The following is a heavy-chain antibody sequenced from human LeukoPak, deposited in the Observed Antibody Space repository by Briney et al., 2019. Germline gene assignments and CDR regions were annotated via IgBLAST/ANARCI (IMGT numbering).Heavy chain of an antibody. Sequence: SETLSLTCTVSGGSISSYCWSWIRQPPGKGLEWIGYIYYSGSTNYNPSLKSRVTISVDTSKNQFSLKLSSVTAADTAVYYCAGSGVRGVIPDYWGQGTLVTVSS. V-gene: IGHV4-59*01. J-gene: IGHJ4*02. CDR1: GGSISSYC. D-gene: IGHD3-10*01. CDR2: IYYSGST. CDR3: AGSGVRGVIPDY.